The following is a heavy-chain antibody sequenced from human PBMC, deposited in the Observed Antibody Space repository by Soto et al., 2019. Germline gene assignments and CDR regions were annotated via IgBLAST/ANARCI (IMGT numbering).Heavy chain of an antibody. J-gene: IGHJ6*03. Sequence: ASVKVSCKASGYTFTSYGVSWVRQAPGQGLEWMGWISAYNGNTNYAQKLQGRVTMTTDTSTSTAYMELRSLRSDDTAVYYCARMYYDFWSGPTRGGYYYYCMDVWGKGTTVTVSS. CDR2: ISAYNGNT. CDR3: ARMYYDFWSGPTRGGYYYYCMDV. V-gene: IGHV1-18*01. CDR1: GYTFTSYG. D-gene: IGHD3-3*01.